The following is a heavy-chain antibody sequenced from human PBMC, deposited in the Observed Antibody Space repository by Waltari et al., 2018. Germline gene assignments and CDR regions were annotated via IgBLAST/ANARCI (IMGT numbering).Heavy chain of an antibody. Sequence: EVQLVESGGGLVQPGESLRLSCVASGFDVGSSCMTWIRQAPGGGLECVSILYSNNNAYYADSVEGRFTVSRDSARNALFLQMDRLRPEDTGVYFCAKERANSGAWDYLEYWGRGILVTVSS. CDR1: GFDVGSSC. J-gene: IGHJ4*02. CDR3: AKERANSGAWDYLEY. D-gene: IGHD6-25*01. CDR2: LYSNNNA. V-gene: IGHV3-66*02.